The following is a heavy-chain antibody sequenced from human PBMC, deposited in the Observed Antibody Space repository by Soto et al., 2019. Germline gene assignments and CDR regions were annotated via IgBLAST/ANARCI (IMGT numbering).Heavy chain of an antibody. CDR2: IKTKTDGGTT. CDR1: GFTFSNAW. J-gene: IGHJ4*02. V-gene: IGHV3-15*01. Sequence: PGGSLRLSCAASGFTFSNAWMSWVRQAPGKGLEWVGRIKTKTDGGTTDYAAPVKGRFTISRDDSKNTLYLQMNSLKTEDTAVYYCTTRIVIAAAKKFDYWGQGTLVTVSS. CDR3: TTRIVIAAAKKFDY. D-gene: IGHD2-21*01.